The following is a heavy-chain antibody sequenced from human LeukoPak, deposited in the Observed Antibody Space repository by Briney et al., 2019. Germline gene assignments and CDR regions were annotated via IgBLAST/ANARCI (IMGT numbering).Heavy chain of an antibody. D-gene: IGHD3-16*01. J-gene: IGHJ6*01. Sequence: PSETLSLSCTVPGGSISNDYWSSIRQPPGKVLELIGSIYYSGRPNYNPSLKSQVTISVDTSKDQSALKLSSVTAADTAVYYCASAKGGPGSMDVWGQGTTVTVSS. CDR3: ASAKGGPGSMDV. CDR1: GGSISNDY. CDR2: IYYSGRP. V-gene: IGHV4-59*01.